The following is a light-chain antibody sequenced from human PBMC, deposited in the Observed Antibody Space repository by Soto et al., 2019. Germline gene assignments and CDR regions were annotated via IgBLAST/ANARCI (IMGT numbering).Light chain of an antibody. CDR2: WAS. V-gene: IGKV4-1*01. J-gene: IGKJ2*01. Sequence: IVMTQSPDSLAVSLGERATINCKSSQRVFYSSNNQNYLTWYQQKSGQPPKLLIYWASTRESGVPDRFIGSGSGTDFTLTISRLQAEDAAVYYCQQYYSTPYTFGQGTKLEIK. CDR3: QQYYSTPYT. CDR1: QRVFYSSNNQNY.